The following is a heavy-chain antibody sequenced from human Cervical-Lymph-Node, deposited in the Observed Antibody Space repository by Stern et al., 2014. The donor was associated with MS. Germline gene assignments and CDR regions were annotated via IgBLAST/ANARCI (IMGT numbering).Heavy chain of an antibody. CDR1: GYTFTNYD. D-gene: IGHD4-17*01. J-gene: IGHJ4*02. V-gene: IGHV1-8*01. CDR2: MNPSSGHT. Sequence: QVQLVQSGAEVTKPGASVKVSCKASGYTFTNYDIHWVRQATGQGLEWMGWMNPSSGHTAYAQNFQGRVTMTRDTSISTAYMELSSLRSEDTALYYCARSDYGDWDSWGQGTLVTVSS. CDR3: ARSDYGDWDS.